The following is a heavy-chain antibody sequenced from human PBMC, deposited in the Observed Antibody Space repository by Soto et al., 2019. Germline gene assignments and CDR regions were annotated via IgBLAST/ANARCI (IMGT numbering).Heavy chain of an antibody. CDR3: AKDSEGAAPYYYYYGMDV. J-gene: IGHJ6*02. Sequence: GGSLRLSCAASGFTFSSYGMHWVRQAPGKGLEWVAVISYDGSNKYYADSVKGRFTISRDNSKNTLYLQMNSLRAEDTAVYYCAKDSEGAAPYYYYYGMDVWGQGTTVTVSS. CDR2: ISYDGSNK. CDR1: GFTFSSYG. V-gene: IGHV3-30*18. D-gene: IGHD1-26*01.